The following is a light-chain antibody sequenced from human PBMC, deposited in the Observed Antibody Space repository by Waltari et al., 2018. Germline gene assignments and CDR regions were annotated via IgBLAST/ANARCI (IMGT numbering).Light chain of an antibody. CDR3: QQYYISPFT. Sequence: DIVMTQSPDSLAVSLGERATINCKSSPSILKSSNNNNYLAWYQQKPGQPPKLLFYWASTRESGVPDRFSGSGSGTDFTLTISSLQAEDVAVYYCQQYYISPFTFGPGTKVDIK. CDR1: PSILKSSNNNNY. V-gene: IGKV4-1*01. CDR2: WAS. J-gene: IGKJ3*01.